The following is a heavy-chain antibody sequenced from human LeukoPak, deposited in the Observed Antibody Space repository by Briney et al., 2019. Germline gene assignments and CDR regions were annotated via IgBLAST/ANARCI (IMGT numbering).Heavy chain of an antibody. CDR3: ARPSSGTGYMDV. J-gene: IGHJ6*03. D-gene: IGHD3-10*01. Sequence: ASVTVSCKASGYTFTSYGISWVRQAPGQGLEWMGWISAYNGNTNYAQKLQGRVTMTTDTSTSTAYMELRSLRSDDTAVYYCARPSSGTGYMDVWGKGITVTVSS. CDR1: GYTFTSYG. CDR2: ISAYNGNT. V-gene: IGHV1-18*01.